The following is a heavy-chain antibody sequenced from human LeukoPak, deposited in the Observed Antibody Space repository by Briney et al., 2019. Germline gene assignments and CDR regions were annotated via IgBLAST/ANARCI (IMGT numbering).Heavy chain of an antibody. D-gene: IGHD6-13*01. V-gene: IGHV3-21*04. CDR2: ISSSSSYI. CDR1: GSTFSRYW. Sequence: GGSLRLSCAASGSTFSRYWMSWVRQAPGKGLEWVSSISSSSSYIYYADSVKGRFTISRDNAKNSLYLQMSSLRVDDTAVYYCAKAASSSWPSYYYGMDVWGQGTTVTVSS. J-gene: IGHJ6*02. CDR3: AKAASSSWPSYYYGMDV.